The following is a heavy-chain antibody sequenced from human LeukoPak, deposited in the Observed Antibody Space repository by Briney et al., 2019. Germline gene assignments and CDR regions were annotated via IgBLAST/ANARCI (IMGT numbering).Heavy chain of an antibody. CDR3: ARDGSYYDSSGWVPTN. J-gene: IGHJ3*01. V-gene: IGHV3-21*01. CDR1: GFTFSSYS. CDR2: ISSSSNYI. Sequence: PGGSLRLSCAASGFTFSSYSMNWVRQAPGKGLEWVSSISSSSNYIYYADSVKGRFTISRDNAKNSLYLQMNSLRAEDTAVYYCARDGSYYDSSGWVPTNWGQGTMVTVSS. D-gene: IGHD3-22*01.